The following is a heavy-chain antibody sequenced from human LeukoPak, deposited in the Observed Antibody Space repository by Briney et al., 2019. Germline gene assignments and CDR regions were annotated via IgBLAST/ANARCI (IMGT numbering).Heavy chain of an antibody. D-gene: IGHD3-9*01. V-gene: IGHV3-23*01. CDR1: GFTFSSYA. J-gene: IGHJ4*02. CDR2: ISGSGGST. Sequence: GGSLRLSCAASGFTFSSYAMSWVRQAPGKGLEWVSAISGSGGSTYYADSEKGRFTISRDNSKNTLYLQMNSLRAEDTAVYYCAKARYFDWLPDYWGQGTLVTVSS. CDR3: AKARYFDWLPDY.